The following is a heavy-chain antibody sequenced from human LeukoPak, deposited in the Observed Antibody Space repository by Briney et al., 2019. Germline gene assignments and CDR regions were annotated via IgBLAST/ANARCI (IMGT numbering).Heavy chain of an antibody. V-gene: IGHV4-59*01. J-gene: IGHJ4*02. CDR3: ARGRGVTTDFDY. Sequence: PSETLSLTCTVSGGPISSYYWSWIRQPPGKGLEWIGFIYYSGSTNYNPSLKSRVTISEDTSKNQFSLKLSSVTAADTAVYYCARGRGVTTDFDYWGQGTLVTVSS. CDR1: GGPISSYY. CDR2: IYYSGST. D-gene: IGHD4-11*01.